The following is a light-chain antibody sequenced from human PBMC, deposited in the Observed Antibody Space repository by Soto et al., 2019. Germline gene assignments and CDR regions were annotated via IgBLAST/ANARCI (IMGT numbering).Light chain of an antibody. CDR1: QDISNY. CDR2: DAS. CDR3: QQYDNLTAG. J-gene: IGKJ5*01. Sequence: DIQMTQSPSSLSASVGDRVAITWQASQDISNYLNWYQQKPGKAPKLLIYDASNLETGVPSRFSGSGSGTDFTFTISSLQPEDIATYYCQQYDNLTAGLGQGKRLEIK. V-gene: IGKV1-33*01.